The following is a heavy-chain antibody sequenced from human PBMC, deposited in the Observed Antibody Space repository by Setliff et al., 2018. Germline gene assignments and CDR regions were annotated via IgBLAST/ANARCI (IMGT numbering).Heavy chain of an antibody. CDR2: INYSGIT. D-gene: IGHD2-15*01. J-gene: IGHJ3*02. CDR1: GASVSGNSYY. CDR3: ARLPGYCNGGNCYGYYTFDI. V-gene: IGHV4-39*01. Sequence: PSETLSLTCTVSGASVSGNSYYWGWIRQPPGKGLEWIGSINYSGITYYSPSLKSRVIVSVDTSKNQFSLKLSSVTAADTAVYYCARLPGYCNGGNCYGYYTFDIWGQGTMVTVSS.